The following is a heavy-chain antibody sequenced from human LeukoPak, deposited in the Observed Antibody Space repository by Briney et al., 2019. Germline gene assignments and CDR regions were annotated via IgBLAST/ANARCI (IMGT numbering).Heavy chain of an antibody. D-gene: IGHD6-13*01. J-gene: IGHJ4*02. CDR2: IYSGGST. Sequence: GGSLRLSCAASGFTVSSNYMTWVRQAPGKGLEWVSVIYSGGSTYYADSVKGRFTISRDNSKNTLYLQMNSLRAEDTAVYYCARGSSTWGSYPSDSWGQGTMVTVSS. CDR3: ARGSSTWGSYPSDS. V-gene: IGHV3-53*01. CDR1: GFTVSSNY.